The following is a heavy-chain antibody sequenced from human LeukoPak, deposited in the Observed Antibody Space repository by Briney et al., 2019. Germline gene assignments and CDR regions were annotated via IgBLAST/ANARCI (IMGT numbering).Heavy chain of an antibody. CDR3: ARDLPQWLGSAIDY. J-gene: IGHJ4*02. CDR1: GFTFSSYW. CDR2: IKQDGSEK. D-gene: IGHD6-19*01. Sequence: GGSLELSCAASGFTFSSYWVSWVRQAPGKGLEWVANIKQDGSEKYYVDSVKGRFTISRDNAKNSLYLQMNSLRAEDTAVYYCARDLPQWLGSAIDYWGQGTLVTVSS. V-gene: IGHV3-7*03.